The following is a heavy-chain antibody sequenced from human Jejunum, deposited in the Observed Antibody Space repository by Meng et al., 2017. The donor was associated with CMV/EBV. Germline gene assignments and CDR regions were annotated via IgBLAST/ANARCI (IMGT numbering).Heavy chain of an antibody. CDR2: IYESGST. CDR1: GDSSSSVDSY. V-gene: IGHV4-30-4*01. D-gene: IGHD1-14*01. Sequence: GDSSSSVDSYWSWIRQPPGKGLEWIGYIYESGSTSYNPSLESRVTISVDTSKNQFSLKVMSVTAADTAVYYCAREGTNSYYFDYWGQGTLVTVSS. CDR3: AREGTNSYYFDY. J-gene: IGHJ4*02.